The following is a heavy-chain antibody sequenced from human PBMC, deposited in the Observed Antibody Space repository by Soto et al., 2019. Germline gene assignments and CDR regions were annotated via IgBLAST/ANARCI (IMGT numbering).Heavy chain of an antibody. Sequence: GESLKISCNGSGYSFAGYWITWVRQKPGKGLEWMGRIDPSDSQTYYSPSFRGHVTISVTKSITTVFLQWSSLRASDTAMYYCARQIYDSDPGPNLQYYFDSWGQGTQVTVYS. J-gene: IGHJ4*02. D-gene: IGHD5-12*01. CDR3: ARQIYDSDPGPNLQYYFDS. CDR2: IDPSDSQT. CDR1: GYSFAGYW. V-gene: IGHV5-10-1*01.